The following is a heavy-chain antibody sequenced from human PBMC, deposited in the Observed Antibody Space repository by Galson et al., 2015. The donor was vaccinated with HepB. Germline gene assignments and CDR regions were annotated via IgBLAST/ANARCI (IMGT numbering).Heavy chain of an antibody. CDR2: IKSKTDGGTT. D-gene: IGHD5-18*01. CDR1: GFTFSNAW. Sequence: SLRLSCAASGFTFSNAWMSWVRQAPGKGLEWVGRIKSKTDGGTTDYAAPVKGRFTISRDDSKNTLYLQMNSLKTEDTAVYYCTTDVVGIQLWFMGAWGQGTLVTVSS. V-gene: IGHV3-15*01. CDR3: TTDVVGIQLWFMGA. J-gene: IGHJ5*02.